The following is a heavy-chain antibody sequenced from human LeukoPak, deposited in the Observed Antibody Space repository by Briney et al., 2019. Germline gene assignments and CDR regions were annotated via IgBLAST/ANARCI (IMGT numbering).Heavy chain of an antibody. CDR1: GYTFTGYY. Sequence: ASVEVSCKASGYTFTGYYIHGVRQAPGQGLEWMGWINPNSGGTNYAQKFQGRVTMTRDTSISTAYMELSRLRSDDTAVYYCARLTYCTNGVCYNNWFDPWGQGTLVTVSS. V-gene: IGHV1-2*02. J-gene: IGHJ5*02. D-gene: IGHD2-8*01. CDR3: ARLTYCTNGVCYNNWFDP. CDR2: INPNSGGT.